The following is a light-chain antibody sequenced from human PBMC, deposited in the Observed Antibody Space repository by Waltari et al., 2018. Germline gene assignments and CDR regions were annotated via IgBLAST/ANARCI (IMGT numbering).Light chain of an antibody. CDR3: CSYAGSSTVV. J-gene: IGLJ2*01. CDR2: DVS. CDR1: SSDVGGYNY. V-gene: IGLV2-23*02. Sequence: QSALTQPASVSGSPGQSITLSCTGTSSDVGGYNYFSWYQQHPGKAPKLMIYDVSKRPSGVSNRFSGSKSGNTASLTISGLQAEDEADYYCCSYAGSSTVVFGGGTKLTVL.